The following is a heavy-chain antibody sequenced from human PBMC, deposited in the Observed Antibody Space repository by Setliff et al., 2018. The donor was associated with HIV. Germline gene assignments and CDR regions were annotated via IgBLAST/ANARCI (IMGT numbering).Heavy chain of an antibody. CDR1: GYTFTSYG. J-gene: IGHJ2*01. CDR3: ARAVGYCSSTICYGAWYFDL. V-gene: IGHV1-18*01. CDR2: ISAFNGNT. D-gene: IGHD2-2*01. Sequence: ASVKVSCKASGYTFTSYGISWVRQAPGQGLEWMGWISAFNGNTNYAQKLRGRVTMTTDTSTSTAYMELRSLRSDDTALYYCARAVGYCSSTICYGAWYFDLWGRGTLVTVSS.